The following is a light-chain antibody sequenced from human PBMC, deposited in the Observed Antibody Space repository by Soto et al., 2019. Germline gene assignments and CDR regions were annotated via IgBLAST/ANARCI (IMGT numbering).Light chain of an antibody. CDR3: MRARQTPPT. V-gene: IGKV2-28*01. CDR2: MAS. Sequence: DIVMTQSPLSLSVTPGEPASISCRSSQSLLYSNGYNYLDWYLQKPGQSPQLLIYMASARVAGVPDRFTGSGSGTEFTLTISRVEAEDVGVYYCMRARQTPPTFGQGTKVEMK. J-gene: IGKJ1*01. CDR1: QSLLYSNGYNY.